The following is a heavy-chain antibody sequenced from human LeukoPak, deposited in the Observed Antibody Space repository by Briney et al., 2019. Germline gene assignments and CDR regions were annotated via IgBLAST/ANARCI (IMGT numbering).Heavy chain of an antibody. Sequence: SETLSLTCVVYGGSFSGYYWSWIRQPPGKGLEWIGEINHSGSTNYNPSLKSRVTISVDTSKNQFSLKLSSVTAADTAVYYCARASTLPYCGGDCSSKYFQHWGQGTLVTVSS. CDR2: INHSGST. CDR3: ARASTLPYCGGDCSSKYFQH. J-gene: IGHJ1*01. D-gene: IGHD2-21*02. CDR1: GGSFSGYY. V-gene: IGHV4-34*01.